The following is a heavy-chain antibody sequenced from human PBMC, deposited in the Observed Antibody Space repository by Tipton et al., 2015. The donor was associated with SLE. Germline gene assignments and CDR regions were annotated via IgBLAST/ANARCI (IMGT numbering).Heavy chain of an antibody. CDR2: IRSKAYGGTT. J-gene: IGHJ6*02. V-gene: IGHV3-49*04. Sequence: SLRLSCTASGFTFGDYAMSWVRQAPGKGLEWVGFIRSKAYGGTTEYAASVKGRFTISRDDSKSIAYLQMNSLRAEDTAVYYCAKDGAYDRTGGDVWGQGTTVTVSS. D-gene: IGHD3-22*01. CDR1: GFTFGDYA. CDR3: AKDGAYDRTGGDV.